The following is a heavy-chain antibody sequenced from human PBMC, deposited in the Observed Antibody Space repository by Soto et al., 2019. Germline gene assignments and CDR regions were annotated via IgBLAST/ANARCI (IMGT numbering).Heavy chain of an antibody. D-gene: IGHD2-21*02. Sequence: EVQLLESGGGFIQPGGSLRLSCAASGFTFSSYAMSWVRQAPGQGLEWVSGISSSGTNTHYADSVKGRFTISRDNSKNTLYLQMNSLRAEDTAVYYCAKEALVVVTTDTVGYFDSWGQGTRVTVSS. CDR3: AKEALVVVTTDTVGYFDS. V-gene: IGHV3-23*01. J-gene: IGHJ4*02. CDR2: ISSSGTNT. CDR1: GFTFSSYA.